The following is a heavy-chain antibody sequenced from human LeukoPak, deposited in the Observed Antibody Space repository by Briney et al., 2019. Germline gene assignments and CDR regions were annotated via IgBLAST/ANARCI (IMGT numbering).Heavy chain of an antibody. Sequence: ASVKVSCKASGYTFTSYDINWERQATGQGLEWMGWMNPNSGNTGYAQKFQGRVTMTRNTSISTAYMELSSLRSEDTAVYYCARRGKLWYDYYYYYGMDVWGQGTTVTVSS. V-gene: IGHV1-8*01. CDR3: ARRGKLWYDYYYYYGMDV. CDR1: GYTFTSYD. D-gene: IGHD5-18*01. J-gene: IGHJ6*02. CDR2: MNPNSGNT.